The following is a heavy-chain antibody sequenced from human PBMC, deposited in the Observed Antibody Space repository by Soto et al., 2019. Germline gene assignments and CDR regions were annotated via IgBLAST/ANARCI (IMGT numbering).Heavy chain of an antibody. CDR1: GFSLSTSGVG. V-gene: IGHV2-5*01. CDR3: SRGLANLPVFAFDI. CDR2: IYWSGDE. D-gene: IGHD3-3*02. Sequence: QGTLKESGPTLVKPTQTLTLTCSFSGFSLSTSGVGVGWSRQSTGTALEWLALIYWSGDEHYRPSLKSRLSIIKDDFNIHVFLIRADMDPVETATSYFSRGLANLPVFAFDIWGQGTMVTVSS. J-gene: IGHJ3*02.